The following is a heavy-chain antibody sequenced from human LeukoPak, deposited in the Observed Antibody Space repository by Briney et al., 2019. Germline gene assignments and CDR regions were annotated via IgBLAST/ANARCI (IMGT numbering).Heavy chain of an antibody. D-gene: IGHD3-10*01. CDR1: GASINSSSYY. V-gene: IGHV4-39*07. Sequence: SETLSLTCTVSGASINSSSYYWGWIRQPPGKGLEWIGSIYHSGSTYYNPSLKSRVTISVDTSKNQLSLKLSSVTAADTAVYYCAITHEEYYFDYWGQGTLVTVSS. J-gene: IGHJ4*02. CDR3: AITHEEYYFDY. CDR2: IYHSGST.